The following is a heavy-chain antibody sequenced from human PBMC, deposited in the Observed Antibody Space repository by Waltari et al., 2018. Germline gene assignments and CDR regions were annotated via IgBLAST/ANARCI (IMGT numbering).Heavy chain of an antibody. J-gene: IGHJ3*02. CDR1: GFTFSSHE. CDR3: ARDGPPHHDAFDI. CDR2: ISSSGSTI. V-gene: IGHV3-48*03. Sequence: EVQLVESGGGLVQPGGSLRLSCAASGFTFSSHEMNWVRPAPGKGLEWVSYISSSGSTIYYADSVKGRFTISRDNAKNSLYLQMNSLRAEDTAVYYCARDGPPHHDAFDIWGQGTMVTVSS.